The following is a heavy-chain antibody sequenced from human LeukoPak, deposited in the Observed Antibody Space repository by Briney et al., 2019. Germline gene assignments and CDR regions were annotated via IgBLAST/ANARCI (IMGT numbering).Heavy chain of an antibody. D-gene: IGHD3-10*01. CDR1: GFTVSDNY. V-gene: IGHV3-21*01. CDR2: ISSSSSYI. Sequence: GGSLRLSCAASGFTVSDNYMSWVRQAPGKGLEWVSSISSSSSYIYYADSVKGRFTISRDNAKNSLYLQMNSLRAEDTAVYYCARDLSWGYGSGSYLDYWGQGTLVTVSS. J-gene: IGHJ4*02. CDR3: ARDLSWGYGSGSYLDY.